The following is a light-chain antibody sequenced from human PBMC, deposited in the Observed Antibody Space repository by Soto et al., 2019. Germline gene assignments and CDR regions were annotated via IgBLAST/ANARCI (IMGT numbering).Light chain of an antibody. CDR2: DVV. J-gene: IGLJ1*01. V-gene: IGLV2-14*03. Sequence: QSALTQPASVSGSPGQSITISCTGTSSDVGGFNSVSWYQLRPGTAPKLILYDVVDRPSGVSHRFSGSKSGNTASLTISGLQAADEADYFCSSYTSTMTNVFGSGTKVTVL. CDR3: SSYTSTMTNV. CDR1: SSDVGGFNS.